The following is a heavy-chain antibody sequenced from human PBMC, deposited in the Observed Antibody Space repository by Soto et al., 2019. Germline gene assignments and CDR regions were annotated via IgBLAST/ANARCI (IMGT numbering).Heavy chain of an antibody. Sequence: PSETLSLTCAVSGGSISSRGYSLSWIRQPPGKGLEWIGYIYHSGSTNYNPSLKSRVTISVDTSKNQFSLKLSSVTAADTAVYYCASHSCSSTSCYLSTGWFDPWGQGTLVTVSS. CDR3: ASHSCSSTSCYLSTGWFDP. J-gene: IGHJ5*02. CDR2: IYHSGST. V-gene: IGHV4-30-2*02. CDR1: GGSISSRGYS. D-gene: IGHD2-2*01.